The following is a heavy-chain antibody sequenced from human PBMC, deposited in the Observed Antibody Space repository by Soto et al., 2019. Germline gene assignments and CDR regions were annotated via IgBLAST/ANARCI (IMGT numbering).Heavy chain of an antibody. J-gene: IGHJ4*02. CDR2: MNPHTGET. CDR1: GYNFISSE. Sequence: GASVKVSCKTSGYNFISSEISWVRQAPGQGLELMGWMNPHTGETDATRKFQGRLTMTRNISINTAYLELSSLTSEDTAVYYCAKKHSGSSLAYWGQGSLVPVSS. D-gene: IGHD6-6*01. CDR3: AKKHSGSSLAY. V-gene: IGHV1-8*02.